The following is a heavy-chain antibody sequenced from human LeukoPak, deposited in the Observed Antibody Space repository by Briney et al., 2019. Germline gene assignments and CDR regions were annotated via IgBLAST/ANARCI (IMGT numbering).Heavy chain of an antibody. D-gene: IGHD5-12*01. V-gene: IGHV3-9*01. J-gene: IGHJ4*02. CDR2: ISWNSETI. CDR3: ATNGGGDSGYGNFDY. CDR1: GFTFDDYA. Sequence: GGSLRLSCAVSGFTFDDYAMHWVRQVPGKGLEWVSGISWNSETIGYADSVKGRFTISRDDAKNSLYLQMNSLRAEDTALYYCATNGGGDSGYGNFDYWGQGTLVTVSS.